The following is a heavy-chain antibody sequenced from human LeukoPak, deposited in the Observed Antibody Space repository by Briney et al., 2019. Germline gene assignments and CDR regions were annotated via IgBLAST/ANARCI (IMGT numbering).Heavy chain of an antibody. CDR3: ARDLWYLDYDFWSGYYTWFDP. CDR1: GYTFTSYG. J-gene: IGHJ5*02. V-gene: IGHV1-18*01. D-gene: IGHD3-3*01. Sequence: GASVKVSCKASGYTFTSYGISWVRQAPGQGLEWMGWISAYNGNTNYAQKLQGRVTMTTDTSTSTAYMELRSLRSDDTAVYYCARDLWYLDYDFWSGYYTWFDPWGQGTLVTVSS. CDR2: ISAYNGNT.